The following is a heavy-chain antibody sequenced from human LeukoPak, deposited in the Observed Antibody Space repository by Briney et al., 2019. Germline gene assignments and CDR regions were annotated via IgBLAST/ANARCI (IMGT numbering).Heavy chain of an antibody. Sequence: TGGSLRLSCAAPGFTFSSYAMHWARQAPGKGLEYVSAISSNGGSTYYANSVKGRFTISRDNSKNTLYLQMGSLRAEDMAVYYCARASLVHGGYPPSVEYWGQGTLVTVSS. CDR3: ARASLVHGGYPPSVEY. CDR1: GFTFSSYA. D-gene: IGHD5-12*01. V-gene: IGHV3-64*01. J-gene: IGHJ4*02. CDR2: ISSNGGST.